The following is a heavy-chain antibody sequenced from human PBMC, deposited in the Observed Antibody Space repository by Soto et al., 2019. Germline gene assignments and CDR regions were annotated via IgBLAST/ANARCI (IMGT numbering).Heavy chain of an antibody. Sequence: LTGTXCVGSSSDGYDCWCWRLQPPGKGLEWILSAYHSGTTNYNPSLKSRVTISVDTSKNQFSLNLRSVTAADTAVYYCAKVVVRAHSKPEFD. V-gene: IGHV4-39*01. D-gene: IGHD2-15*01. CDR1: VGSSSDGYDC. J-gene: IGHJ4*01. CDR2: AYHSGTT. CDR3: AKVVVRAHSKPEFD.